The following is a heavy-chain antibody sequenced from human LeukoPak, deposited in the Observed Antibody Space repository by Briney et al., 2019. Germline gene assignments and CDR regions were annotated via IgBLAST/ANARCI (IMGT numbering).Heavy chain of an antibody. CDR2: ISGSGGST. CDR3: ARVGPRFGGASFDY. D-gene: IGHD3-16*01. J-gene: IGHJ4*02. Sequence: PGGSLRLSCAASGFTFSSYAMSWVRQAPGKGLEWVSAISGSGGSTYYADSVKGRFTISRDNAKNSLYLQMNSLRDEDTAVYYCARVGPRFGGASFDYWGQGTLVTVSS. CDR1: GFTFSSYA. V-gene: IGHV3-23*01.